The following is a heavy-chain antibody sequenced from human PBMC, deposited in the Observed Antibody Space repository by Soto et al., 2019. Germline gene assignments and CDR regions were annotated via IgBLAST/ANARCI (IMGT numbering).Heavy chain of an antibody. V-gene: IGHV4-34*01. D-gene: IGHD3-10*01. CDR2: INHSGST. J-gene: IGHJ4*02. CDR1: GGSFSGYY. CDR3: ARGIMVRGVILAY. Sequence: QVQLQQWGAGLLKPSETLSRTCAVYGGSFSGYYWSWIRQPPGKGLEWMGEINHSGSTNYNTSLKSRVTISVDTSKNQLSLKLSSVTAADTAVYYCARGIMVRGVILAYWGQGTLVTVSS.